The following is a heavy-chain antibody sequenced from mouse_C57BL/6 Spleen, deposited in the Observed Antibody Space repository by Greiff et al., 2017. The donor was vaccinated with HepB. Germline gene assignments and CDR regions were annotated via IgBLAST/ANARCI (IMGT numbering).Heavy chain of an antibody. CDR2: IDPSDSYT. D-gene: IGHD1-1*01. V-gene: IGHV1-50*01. Sequence: QVQLQQPGAELVKPGASVKLSCKASGYTFTSYWMQWVKQRPGQGLEWIGEIDPSDSYTNYNQKFKGKATLTVDTSSSTAYMQLSSLTSEDSAVYYWARRDYYGSSHGYFDYWGQGTTLTVSS. CDR3: ARRDYYGSSHGYFDY. J-gene: IGHJ2*01. CDR1: GYTFTSYW.